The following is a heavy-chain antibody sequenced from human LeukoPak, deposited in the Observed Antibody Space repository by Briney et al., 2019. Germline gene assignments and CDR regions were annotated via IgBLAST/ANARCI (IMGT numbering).Heavy chain of an antibody. D-gene: IGHD2-2*01. CDR3: ARTTEDCSSTSCYQYWFDP. CDR1: GVSISSYY. CDR2: IYYSGST. Sequence: SETLSLTCTVSGVSISSYYWSWIRQPPGKGLEWIVNIYYSGSTSYNPSLKSRVTISVDTSKNQISLKVRSVTAADTAVYYCARTTEDCSSTSCYQYWFDPWGQGTLVTVSS. V-gene: IGHV4-59*01. J-gene: IGHJ5*02.